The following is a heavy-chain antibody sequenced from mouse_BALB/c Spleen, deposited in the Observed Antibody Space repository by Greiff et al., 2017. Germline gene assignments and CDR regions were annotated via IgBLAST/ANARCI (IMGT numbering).Heavy chain of an antibody. Sequence: DVMLVESGGGLVQPGGSRKLSCAASGFTFSSFGMHWVRQAPEKGLEWVAYISSGSSTIYYADTVKGRFTISRDNPKNTLFLQMTSLRSEDTAMYYCARSRPYYAMDYWGQGTSVTVSS. J-gene: IGHJ4*01. CDR2: ISSGSSTI. CDR1: GFTFSSFG. CDR3: ARSRPYYAMDY. V-gene: IGHV5-17*02.